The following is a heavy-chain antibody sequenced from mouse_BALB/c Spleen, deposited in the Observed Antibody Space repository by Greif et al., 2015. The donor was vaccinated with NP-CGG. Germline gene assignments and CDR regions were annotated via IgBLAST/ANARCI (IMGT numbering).Heavy chain of an antibody. D-gene: IGHD4-1*01. J-gene: IGHJ3*01. CDR1: GYAFSSYW. CDR2: IYPGDGDT. CDR3: ARKAGTGTWFAY. Sequence: VKLQESGAELVRPGSSVKISCKASGYAFSSYWMNWVKQRPGQGLEWIGQIYPGDGDTNYNGKFKGKATLTADKSSSTAYMQLSSLTSEDSAVYFCARKAGTGTWFAYWGQGTLVTVSA. V-gene: IGHV1-80*01.